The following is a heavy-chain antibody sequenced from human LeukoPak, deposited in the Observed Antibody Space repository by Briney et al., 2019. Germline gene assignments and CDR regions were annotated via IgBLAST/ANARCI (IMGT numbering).Heavy chain of an antibody. CDR3: ARDGTAMVPY. V-gene: IGHV4-59*01. D-gene: IGHD5-18*01. Sequence: SETLSLTCTVSGGSISSYYWSWIRQPPGKGLEWIGYIYYSGSTNYNPSLKSRVTISVDTSKNQSSLKLSSVTAADTAVYYCARDGTAMVPYWGQGTLVTVSS. CDR1: GGSISSYY. CDR2: IYYSGST. J-gene: IGHJ4*02.